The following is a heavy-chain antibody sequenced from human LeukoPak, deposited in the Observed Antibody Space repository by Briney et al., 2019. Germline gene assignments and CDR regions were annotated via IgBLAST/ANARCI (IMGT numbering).Heavy chain of an antibody. CDR3: ARDRGGIGAFFDP. V-gene: IGHV3-21*01. J-gene: IGHJ5*02. CDR1: GFTFSSYS. CDR2: ISSSCSYI. D-gene: IGHD6-13*01. Sequence: GGSLRLSCAASGFTFSSYSMNWVRQAPGKGLEWVSSISSSCSYIYYADSVKGRFTISRDNAKNSLYLQMNSLRAEDTAVYYCARDRGGIGAFFDPWGQGTLVTVSS.